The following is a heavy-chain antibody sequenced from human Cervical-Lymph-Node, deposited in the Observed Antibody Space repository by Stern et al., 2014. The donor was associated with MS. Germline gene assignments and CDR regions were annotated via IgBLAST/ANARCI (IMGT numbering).Heavy chain of an antibody. Sequence: QVQLQESGPGLVKPSETLSLTCTVSGGSVSSGSYYWSWIRQPPGKGLEWIGYIYYSGSTNYNPSLKSRVTISVDTSKNQFSLKLSSVTAADTAVYYCARVGIQLWLPNAFDIWGQGTRVTVSS. D-gene: IGHD5-18*01. CDR1: GGSVSSGSYY. CDR3: ARVGIQLWLPNAFDI. CDR2: IYYSGST. V-gene: IGHV4-61*01. J-gene: IGHJ3*02.